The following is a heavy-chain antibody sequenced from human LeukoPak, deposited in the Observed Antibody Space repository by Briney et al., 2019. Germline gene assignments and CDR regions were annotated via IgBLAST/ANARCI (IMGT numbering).Heavy chain of an antibody. D-gene: IGHD5-12*01. CDR3: ARKEYSGFWFFDL. CDR1: GFTFRSYE. Sequence: AGGSLRLSCAASGFTFRSYEMNWVRQAPGKGLEWVSYISSGGDNIYYADPVKGRFTISRDNAKNSLYLQMNSLRAEDTAVYYCARKEYSGFWFFDLWGRGTLVTVSS. V-gene: IGHV3-48*03. J-gene: IGHJ2*01. CDR2: ISSGGDNI.